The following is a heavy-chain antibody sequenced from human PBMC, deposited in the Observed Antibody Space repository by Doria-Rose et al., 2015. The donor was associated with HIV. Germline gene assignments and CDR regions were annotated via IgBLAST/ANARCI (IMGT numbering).Heavy chain of an antibody. CDR2: ISWDSGAT. D-gene: IGHD2-21*01. J-gene: IGHJ6*03. V-gene: IGHV3-9*01. CDR3: AKAPIIGPKYSFYMDV. Sequence: VQLVQSGRGLVQPGRSLRLSCVGSGFSFESYAMHWVRLAPGKGLEWVAGISWDSGATGNADSVEGRVTISRDNARKSVYLEMRSLRPEDTAFYYCAKAPIIGPKYSFYMDVWGKGTSVTVSS. CDR1: GFSFESYA.